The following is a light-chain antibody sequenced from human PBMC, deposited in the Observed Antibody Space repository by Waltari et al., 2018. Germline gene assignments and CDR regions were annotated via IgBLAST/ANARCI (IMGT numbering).Light chain of an antibody. V-gene: IGLV2-14*01. Sequence: QSALTQPTSVSGSLGQSITISCTGTSSNVGHYNYVSWYHHHPDNAPKLILYEVTNRPSGVSTRFSGSKSVNPASLTSSGLQAEDEAFYYCSSYTISSAIFIFGGGTKVTV. CDR3: SSYTISSAIFI. J-gene: IGLJ2*01. CDR1: SSNVGHYNY. CDR2: EVT.